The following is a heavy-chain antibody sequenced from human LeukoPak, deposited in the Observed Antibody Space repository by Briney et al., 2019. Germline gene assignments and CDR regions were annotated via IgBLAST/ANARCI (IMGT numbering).Heavy chain of an antibody. V-gene: IGHV3-15*01. CDR2: IKSKTDGGTT. CDR3: TTDLMVRGGHGKIDYYYYMDV. CDR1: GFTFSNAW. Sequence: GGSLRLSCAASGFTFSNAWMSWVRQAPGKGLEWVGRIKSKTDGGTTDYAAPVKGRFTISRDDSKNTLYLQMNSLKTEDTAVYYCTTDLMVRGGHGKIDYYYYMDVWGKGTTVTVSS. J-gene: IGHJ6*03. D-gene: IGHD3-10*01.